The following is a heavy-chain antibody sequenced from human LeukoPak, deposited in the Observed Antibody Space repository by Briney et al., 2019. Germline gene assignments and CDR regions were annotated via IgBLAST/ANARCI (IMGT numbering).Heavy chain of an antibody. CDR1: GYSFTNYW. J-gene: IGHJ4*02. CDR2: IYPGGSDP. Sequence: GESLKISCKGSGYSFTNYWIGWVRQMPGKGLEWMGIIYPGGSDPRYSPSFQGQVTTSADKSISTAYLQWSSLMASDTAMYYCARHVREDTRFLDYWGLGTLVTVSS. CDR3: ARHVREDTRFLDY. V-gene: IGHV5-51*01. D-gene: IGHD2-15*01.